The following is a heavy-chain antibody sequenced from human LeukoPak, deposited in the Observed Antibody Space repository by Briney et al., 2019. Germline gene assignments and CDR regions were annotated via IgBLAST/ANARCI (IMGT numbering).Heavy chain of an antibody. J-gene: IGHJ4*02. Sequence: ASVKVSCKASGYTFTGYYMHWVRQAPGQGLEWMGWINPNSGGTNYAQKFQGRVTMTRDTSISTAYMELSGLRSDDTAVYYCARAYCGGDCYSNFDYWGQGTLVTVSS. CDR1: GYTFTGYY. V-gene: IGHV1-2*02. D-gene: IGHD2-21*02. CDR2: INPNSGGT. CDR3: ARAYCGGDCYSNFDY.